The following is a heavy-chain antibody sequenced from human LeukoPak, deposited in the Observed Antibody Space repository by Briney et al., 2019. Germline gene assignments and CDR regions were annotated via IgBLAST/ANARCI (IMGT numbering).Heavy chain of an antibody. V-gene: IGHV3-21*01. CDR1: GFTFSSYG. Sequence: GGSLRLSCAASGFTFSSYGMHWVRQAPGKGLEWVSSISSSSSYIYYADSVKGRFTISRDNAKNSLYLQMNSLRAEDTAVYYCARKGGGYYYADAFDIWGQGTMVTVSS. J-gene: IGHJ3*02. CDR3: ARKGGGYYYADAFDI. CDR2: ISSSSSYI. D-gene: IGHD3-22*01.